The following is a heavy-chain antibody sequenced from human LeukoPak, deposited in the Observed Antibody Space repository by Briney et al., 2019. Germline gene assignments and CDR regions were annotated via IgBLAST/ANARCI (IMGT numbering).Heavy chain of an antibody. D-gene: IGHD2-21*02. J-gene: IGHJ4*02. CDR3: ARGGVAYCGGDCYRHFDY. CDR1: GGTFSSYA. Sequence: ASVKVSCKASGGTFSSYAISWVRQAPGQGLEWMGGIIPIFGTANYAQKFQGRVTITTDESTSTAYEELSSLRSEDTAVYYCARGGVAYCGGDCYRHFDYWGQGTLVTVSS. V-gene: IGHV1-69*05. CDR2: IIPIFGTA.